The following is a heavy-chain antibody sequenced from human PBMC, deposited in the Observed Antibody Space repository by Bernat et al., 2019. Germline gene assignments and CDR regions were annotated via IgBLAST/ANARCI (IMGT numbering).Heavy chain of an antibody. CDR3: ARSPIAVAGTIYYYYMDV. CDR2: IWYDGSNK. CDR1: GFTFSSYG. J-gene: IGHJ6*03. D-gene: IGHD6-19*01. V-gene: IGHV3-33*01. Sequence: QVQLVESGGGVVQPGRSLRLSCAASGFTFSSYGMHWVRQAPGKGLEWVAVIWYDGSNKYYADSVKGRFTISRDNSKNTLYLQMNSLRAEDTAVYYCARSPIAVAGTIYYYYMDVWGKGTTVTVSS.